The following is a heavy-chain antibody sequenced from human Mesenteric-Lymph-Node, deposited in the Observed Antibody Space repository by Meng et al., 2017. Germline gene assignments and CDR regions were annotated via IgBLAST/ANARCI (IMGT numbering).Heavy chain of an antibody. CDR2: ITSSSSFI. J-gene: IGHJ4*02. V-gene: IGHV3-21*01. CDR1: GFTFSSYN. Sequence: GESLKISCAASGFTFSSYNINWVRQAPGKGLEWVSSITSSSSFIYYADSVKGRFTVSRDNAKDSLYLQMNSLRAEDTAVYYCAKDNGQVRGVIMFDYWGQGTLVTVSS. CDR3: AKDNGQVRGVIMFDY. D-gene: IGHD3-10*01.